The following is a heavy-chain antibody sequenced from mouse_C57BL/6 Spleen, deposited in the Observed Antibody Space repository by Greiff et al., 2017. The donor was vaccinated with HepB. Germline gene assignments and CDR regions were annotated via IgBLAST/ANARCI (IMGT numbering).Heavy chain of an antibody. V-gene: IGHV10-1*01. CDR2: IRSKSNNYAT. CDR1: GFSFNTYA. J-gene: IGHJ3*01. Sequence: GGGLVQPKGSLKLSCAASGFSFNTYAMNWVRQAPGKGLEWVARIRSKSNNYATYYADSVKDRFTISRDDSESMLYLQMNNLKTEDTAMYYCVRLEMVTAYWGQGTLVTVSA. CDR3: VRLEMVTAY. D-gene: IGHD2-3*01.